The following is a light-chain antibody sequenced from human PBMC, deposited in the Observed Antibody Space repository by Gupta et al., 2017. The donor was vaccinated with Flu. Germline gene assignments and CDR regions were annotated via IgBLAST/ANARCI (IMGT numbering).Light chain of an antibody. Sequence: DILITQSPDSLAVSLGERATINCKSSQSVLYSSNNKNYLAWYQQKPGQPPKLLIYWASTRESGVPDRFSGSGSGTDFTLTISSLQAEDVAVYYCQQYDSTPRTFGQGTKVEIK. V-gene: IGKV4-1*01. CDR1: QSVLYSSNNKNY. CDR2: WAS. CDR3: QQYDSTPRT. J-gene: IGKJ1*01.